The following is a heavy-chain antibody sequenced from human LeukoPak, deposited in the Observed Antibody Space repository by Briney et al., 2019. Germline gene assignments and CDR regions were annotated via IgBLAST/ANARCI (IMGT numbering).Heavy chain of an antibody. D-gene: IGHD3-10*01. CDR1: RFTFGSYW. CDR2: IKDDGSEK. CDR3: ARYGFRGGADV. V-gene: IGHV3-7*01. J-gene: IGHJ4*02. Sequence: GGSLRLSCAASRFTFGSYWMHWVRQAPGKGLEWVASIKDDGSEKDYVDSVKGRFTISRDNTKNSLYLQMNSLRAEDTAVYYCARYGFRGGADVWGQGTLVTVSP.